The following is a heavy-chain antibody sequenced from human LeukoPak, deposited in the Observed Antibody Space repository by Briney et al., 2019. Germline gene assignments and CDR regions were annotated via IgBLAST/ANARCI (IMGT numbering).Heavy chain of an antibody. CDR1: GLTFRSYW. CDR2: INQEGSEK. V-gene: IGHV3-7*01. CDR3: ARESDGRFFDY. Sequence: PGGSLRLSRAVSGLTFRSYWMSWVRQAPGKGLEWVANINQEGSEKYFVDSVKGRFTISRDNAKNSLHLQMNTLRAEDTAVYYCARESDGRFFDYWGQGTLVTVSS. D-gene: IGHD1-26*01. J-gene: IGHJ4*02.